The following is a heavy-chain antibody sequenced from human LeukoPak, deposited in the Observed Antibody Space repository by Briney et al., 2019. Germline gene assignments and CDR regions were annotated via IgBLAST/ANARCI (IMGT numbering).Heavy chain of an antibody. D-gene: IGHD6-6*01. J-gene: IGHJ4*02. CDR1: GFTFDDYA. CDR2: ISWDGGST. V-gene: IGHV3-43D*03. CDR3: ARDLGIAARPVFDY. Sequence: PGGCLRLSCAASGFTFDDYAMHWVRQAPGKGLEWVSLISWDGGSTYYADSVKGRFTISRDNSKNSLYLQMSGLRAEDTAVYYCARDLGIAARPVFDYWGQGTLVNVS.